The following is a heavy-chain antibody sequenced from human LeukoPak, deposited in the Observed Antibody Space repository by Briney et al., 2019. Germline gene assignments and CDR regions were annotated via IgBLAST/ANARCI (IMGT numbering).Heavy chain of an antibody. D-gene: IGHD5-18*01. CDR1: GGTFSSYA. V-gene: IGHV1-69*06. CDR3: ARDRGGYTYGHDGVYYYYYYMDV. J-gene: IGHJ6*03. Sequence: SVKVSCKASGGTFSSYAISWVRQAPGQGLEWMGGITPMFGTAKYAQKFQGRVTITADKSSSTAYMELSSLRSEDTAVYYCARDRGGYTYGHDGVYYYYYYMDVWGKGTTVTVSS. CDR2: ITPMFGTA.